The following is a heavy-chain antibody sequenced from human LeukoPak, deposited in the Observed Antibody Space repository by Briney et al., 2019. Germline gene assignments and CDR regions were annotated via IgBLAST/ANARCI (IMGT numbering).Heavy chain of an antibody. CDR3: AKCMGVFGSGGEFDY. Sequence: PGGTLRLSCAASGFTFSSYGMSWVRQAPGKGLEWVSAISGSGGSPYYADSVKGRFTISRDNSKNTLYLQMNSLRAEDTAVYYCAKCMGVFGSGGEFDYWGQGTLVTVSS. D-gene: IGHD2-8*01. V-gene: IGHV3-23*01. J-gene: IGHJ4*02. CDR2: ISGSGGSP. CDR1: GFTFSSYG.